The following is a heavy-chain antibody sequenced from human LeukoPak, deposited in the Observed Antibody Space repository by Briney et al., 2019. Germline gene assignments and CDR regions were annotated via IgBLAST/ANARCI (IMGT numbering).Heavy chain of an antibody. V-gene: IGHV4-4*02. D-gene: IGHD5-18*01. CDR2: IYHSGST. Sequence: SGTLSLTCAVSGGSISSSNWWSWVRQPPGKGLEWIGEIYHSGSTNYNPSLKSRVTISVDKSKNQFSLKLSSVTAADTAVYYCAKTRQGGYRYFDYWGQGTLVTVSS. CDR3: AKTRQGGYRYFDY. CDR1: GGSISSSNW. J-gene: IGHJ4*02.